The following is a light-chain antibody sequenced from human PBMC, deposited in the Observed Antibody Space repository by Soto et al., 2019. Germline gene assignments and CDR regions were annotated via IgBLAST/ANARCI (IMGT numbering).Light chain of an antibody. CDR3: QHYCSSPLT. V-gene: IGKV3-20*01. J-gene: IGKJ4*01. CDR1: QSVSSSY. CDR2: GAS. Sequence: EIVLTQSPGTLSLSPGERATLSCRASQSVSSSYLGWYQQKPGQAPRLLIYGASNRATGIPDRFSGIGSGTDFTLTISRLEPEDFAVYYCQHYCSSPLTFGEGTKVEIK.